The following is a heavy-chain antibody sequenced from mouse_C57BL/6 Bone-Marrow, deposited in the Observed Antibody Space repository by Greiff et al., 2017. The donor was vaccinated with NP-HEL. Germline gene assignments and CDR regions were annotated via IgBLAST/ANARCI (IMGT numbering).Heavy chain of an antibody. CDR2: IFPGSGST. CDR3: ARSLMITTGYYFDY. Sequence: LVESGPELVKPGASVKISCKASGYTFTDYYINWVKQRPGQGLEWIGWIFPGSGSTYYNEKFKGKATLTVDKSSSTAYMLLSSLTSEDSAVYFCARSLMITTGYYFDYWGQGTTLTVSS. CDR1: GYTFTDYY. D-gene: IGHD2-4*01. V-gene: IGHV1-75*01. J-gene: IGHJ2*01.